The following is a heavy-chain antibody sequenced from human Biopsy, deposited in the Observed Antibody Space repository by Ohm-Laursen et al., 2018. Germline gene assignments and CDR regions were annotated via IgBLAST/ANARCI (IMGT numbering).Heavy chain of an antibody. Sequence: SDTLSLTCTVSGGSINSYYWSWMRQPAGQGLEWIGRLFTSGTTNYSPSLNNRVTMSVDTSKNQFSLRLTSVTAADTAVYYCVRGGSGSFPFDYWGPGTLVTVSS. J-gene: IGHJ4*02. CDR1: GGSINSYY. V-gene: IGHV4-4*07. CDR3: VRGGSGSFPFDY. CDR2: LFTSGTT. D-gene: IGHD3-10*01.